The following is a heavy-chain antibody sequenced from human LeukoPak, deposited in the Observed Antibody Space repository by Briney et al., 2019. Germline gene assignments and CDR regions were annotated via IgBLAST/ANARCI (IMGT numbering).Heavy chain of an antibody. D-gene: IGHD3-10*01. Sequence: GVSLRFSCSASGFIFDAYAMQWVREAPRKGRVGVAITSSDGRNKYHIKAVKGRFRISRDDSKNTVSLQMNSLRPEDTAVYYCARDLTPVVRGVIKIHYYYGMDVWSQGTTVTVSS. J-gene: IGHJ6*02. CDR1: GFIFDAYA. CDR2: TSSDGRNK. V-gene: IGHV3-30*03. CDR3: ARDLTPVVRGVIKIHYYYGMDV.